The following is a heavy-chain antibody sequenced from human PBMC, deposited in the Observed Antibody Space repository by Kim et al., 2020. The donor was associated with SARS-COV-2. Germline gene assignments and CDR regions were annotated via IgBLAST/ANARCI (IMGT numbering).Heavy chain of an antibody. CDR3: ARDPAAIYYYYGMDV. J-gene: IGHJ6*02. V-gene: IGHV1-18*01. D-gene: IGHD2-2*02. CDR2: T. Sequence: TNYAQKLQGRVTMTTDTSTSTGYMELRSLRSDDTAVYYCARDPAAIYYYYGMDVWGQGTTVTVSS.